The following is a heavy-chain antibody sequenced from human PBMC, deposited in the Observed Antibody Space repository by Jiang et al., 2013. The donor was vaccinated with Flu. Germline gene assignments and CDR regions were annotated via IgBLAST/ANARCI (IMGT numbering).Heavy chain of an antibody. V-gene: IGHV1-2*04. Sequence: SGAEVKKPGASVKVSCKASGYTFTGYYMHWVRQAPGQGLEWMGWINPNSGGTNYAQKFQGWVTMTRDTSISTAYMELSRLRSDDTAVYYCARDSSSSSGYYYYYYMDVWGKGTTVTVSS. CDR3: ARDSSSSSGYYYYYYMDV. D-gene: IGHD6-6*01. CDR2: INPNSGGT. J-gene: IGHJ6*03. CDR1: GYTFTGYY.